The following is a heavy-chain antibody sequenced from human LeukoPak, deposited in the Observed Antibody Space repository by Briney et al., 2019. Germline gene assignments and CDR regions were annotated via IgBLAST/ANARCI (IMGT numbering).Heavy chain of an antibody. D-gene: IGHD1-26*01. CDR3: ARYPGAYYYYYYYMDV. CDR1: GFTFSSYW. CDR2: IKQDGSEK. Sequence: GGSLRLSCAASGFTFSSYWMSWVRQAPGKGLEWVANIKQDGSEKYYVDSVKGRFTISRDNAKNSLYLQMNSLRAEDTAVYYCARYPGAYYYYYYYMDVWGKGTTVTVSS. V-gene: IGHV3-7*01. J-gene: IGHJ6*03.